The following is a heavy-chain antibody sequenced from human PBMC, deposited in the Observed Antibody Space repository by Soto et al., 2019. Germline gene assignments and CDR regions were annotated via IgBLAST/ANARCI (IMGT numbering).Heavy chain of an antibody. CDR2: ISYDGSNK. CDR1: GFTFSSYG. Sequence: QVQLVESGGGVVQPGRSLRLSCAASGFTFSSYGMHWVRQAPGKGLEWVALISYDGSNKYYADSVKGRFTISRDNSKNTVYLQMNSLRSEDTAVYYCAIPGDDDTVGAEYFQHWGQGTLVTVSS. CDR3: AIPGDDDTVGAEYFQH. V-gene: IGHV3-30*03. D-gene: IGHD2-21*01. J-gene: IGHJ1*01.